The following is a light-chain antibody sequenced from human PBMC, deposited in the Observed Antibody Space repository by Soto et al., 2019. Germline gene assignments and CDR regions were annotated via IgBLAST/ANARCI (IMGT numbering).Light chain of an antibody. CDR1: QSVSSY. CDR3: QQRSNWPLT. Sequence: ETVLTHSPATLSLSPGERATLSCRASQSVSSYLAWYQQKPGQAPRLLIYDASNRATGIPARFSGSGSGTDFTLTNSSLEPADFAVYYGQQRSNWPLTFGGGTKVEIK. V-gene: IGKV3-11*01. J-gene: IGKJ4*01. CDR2: DAS.